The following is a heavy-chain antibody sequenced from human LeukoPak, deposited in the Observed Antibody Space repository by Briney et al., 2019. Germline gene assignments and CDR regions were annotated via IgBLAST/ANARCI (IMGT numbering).Heavy chain of an antibody. V-gene: IGHV3-33*01. CDR1: GFTFKICG. Sequence: PGGSLRLSCAASGFTFKICGMHWVRQAPGKGLEWVGVIWNDGTTTFYADSVRGRFTISRDNCKNTLYLQMNSLRAEDTAVYYCARDRTNFVDYWGQGTLVTVSS. CDR2: IWNDGTTT. CDR3: ARDRTNFVDY. J-gene: IGHJ4*02.